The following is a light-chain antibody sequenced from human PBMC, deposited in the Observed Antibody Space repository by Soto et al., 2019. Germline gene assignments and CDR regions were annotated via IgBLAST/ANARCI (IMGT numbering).Light chain of an antibody. Sequence: VMTQSPAALTVSLGARATLSCRASQSVNSNLAWYQQKPGQAPRLLIYDASNRATGIPARFSGSGSGTDFTLTISSLEPEDFAVYYCKQRSNWPTVGKGTRLEIK. CDR3: KQRSNWPT. CDR2: DAS. J-gene: IGKJ5*01. V-gene: IGKV3-11*01. CDR1: QSVNSN.